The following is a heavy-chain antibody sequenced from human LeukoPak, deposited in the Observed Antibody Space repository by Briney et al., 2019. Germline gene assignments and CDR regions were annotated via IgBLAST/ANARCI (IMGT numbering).Heavy chain of an antibody. CDR3: ARSTRKKNVLRFLEWLWNDAFDI. D-gene: IGHD3-3*01. CDR1: GFTFSSYW. CDR2: IKRDGSEK. J-gene: IGHJ3*02. V-gene: IGHV3-7*01. Sequence: GGSLRLSCAASGFTFSSYWMSWVRQAPGKGLEWVANIKRDGSEKYYVDSVKGRFTISRDNAKNSLYLQMNSLRAEDTAVYYCARSTRKKNVLRFLEWLWNDAFDIWGQGTMVTVSS.